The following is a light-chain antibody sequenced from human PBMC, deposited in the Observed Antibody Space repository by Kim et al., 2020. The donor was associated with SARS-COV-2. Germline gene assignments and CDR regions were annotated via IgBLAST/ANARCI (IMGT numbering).Light chain of an antibody. V-gene: IGKV1-5*03. CDR1: QSASMW. J-gene: IGKJ1*01. CDR3: QQYNLYPWT. CDR2: EAS. Sequence: DIQMTQSPSTLSASVGDRVTITCRASQSASMWLAWYQQKAGKAPTLLIYEASKLKSGVPSRFSGSGSGTEFTLTISSLQSDDFATYFCQQYNLYPWTFGQGTKVDIK.